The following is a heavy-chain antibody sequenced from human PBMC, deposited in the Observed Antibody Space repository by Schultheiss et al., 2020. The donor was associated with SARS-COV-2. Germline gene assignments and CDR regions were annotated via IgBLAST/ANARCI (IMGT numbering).Heavy chain of an antibody. CDR3: ARDLGVQYYYYYYYGMDV. CDR2: ISYDGSNK. Sequence: GGSLRLSCAASGFTFSSYGMHWVRQAPGKGLEWVAVISYDGSNKYYADSVKGRFTISRDNSKNTLYLQMNSLRAEDTAVYHCARDLGVQYYYYYYYGMDVWGQGTTVTVSS. D-gene: IGHD4-11*01. J-gene: IGHJ6*02. V-gene: IGHV3-30*03. CDR1: GFTFSSYG.